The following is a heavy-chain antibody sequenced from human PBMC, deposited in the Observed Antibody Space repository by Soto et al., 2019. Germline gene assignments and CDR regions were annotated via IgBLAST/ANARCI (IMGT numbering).Heavy chain of an antibody. CDR3: ARGVRPRQYYDILTGYYTGGRVYYYYYMDV. CDR2: MNPNSGNT. D-gene: IGHD3-9*01. V-gene: IGHV1-8*01. Sequence: ASVKVSCKASGYTFTSYDINWVRQATGQGLEWMGWMNPNSGNTGYAQKFQGRVTMTRNTSISTAYMELSSLRSEDTAVYYCARGVRPRQYYDILTGYYTGGRVYYYYYMDVWGKGTTVTVSS. CDR1: GYTFTSYD. J-gene: IGHJ6*03.